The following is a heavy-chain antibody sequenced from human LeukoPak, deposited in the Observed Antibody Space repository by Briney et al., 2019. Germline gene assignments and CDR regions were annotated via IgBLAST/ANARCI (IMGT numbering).Heavy chain of an antibody. V-gene: IGHV4-4*07. D-gene: IGHD2-2*01. CDR1: GGSISSYY. J-gene: IGHJ4*02. CDR2: IYTSGST. CDR3: AGGYCSSTSCRETS. Sequence: SETLSLTCTVSGGSISSYYWSWLRQPAGKGLEWIGRIYTSGSTNYNPSLKSRATMSVDTSKNQFSLKLSSVTAADTAVYYCAGGYCSSTSCRETSWGQGTLVTVSS.